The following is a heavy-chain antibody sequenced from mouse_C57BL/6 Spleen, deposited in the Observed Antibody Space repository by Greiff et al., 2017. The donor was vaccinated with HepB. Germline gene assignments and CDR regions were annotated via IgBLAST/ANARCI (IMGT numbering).Heavy chain of an antibody. CDR3: ARSNFYDGYSFYAMDY. J-gene: IGHJ4*01. CDR2: IHPNSGST. Sequence: QVQLQQPGAELVKPGASVKLSCKASGYTFTSYWMHWVKQRPGQGLEWIGMIHPNSGSTNYNEKFKSKATLTVDKSSSTAYMQLSSLTSEDSAVYYCARSNFYDGYSFYAMDYWGQGTSVTVSS. CDR1: GYTFTSYW. D-gene: IGHD2-3*01. V-gene: IGHV1-64*01.